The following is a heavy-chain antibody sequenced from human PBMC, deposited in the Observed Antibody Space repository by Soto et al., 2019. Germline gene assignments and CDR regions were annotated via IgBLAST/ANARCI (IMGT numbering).Heavy chain of an antibody. V-gene: IGHV3-7*05. CDR1: GFTFSSYW. CDR3: ARDSPNYDILTGPDPRSSNWFDP. Sequence: GGSLILSCAASGFTFSSYWMSWVRQAPGKGLEWVANIKQDGSEKYYVDSVKGRFTISRDNAKNSLYLQMNSLRAEDTAVYYCARDSPNYDILTGPDPRSSNWFDPWGQGTLVTVSS. D-gene: IGHD3-9*01. CDR2: IKQDGSEK. J-gene: IGHJ5*02.